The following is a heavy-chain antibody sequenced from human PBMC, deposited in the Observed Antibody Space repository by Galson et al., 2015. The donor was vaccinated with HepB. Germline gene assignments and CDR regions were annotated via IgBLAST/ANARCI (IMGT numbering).Heavy chain of an antibody. CDR3: AREGLGPRWGMVATWSMEGGMDY. CDR1: GFTFSSYG. D-gene: IGHD5-12*01. J-gene: IGHJ4*02. Sequence: SLRLSCAASGFTFSSYGMHWVRQAPGKGLEWVAVIWYDGSNKYYADSVKGRFTISRDNSKNTLYLQMNSLRAEDTAVYYCAREGLGPRWGMVATWSMEGGMDYWGQGTLVTVSS. CDR2: IWYDGSNK. V-gene: IGHV3-33*08.